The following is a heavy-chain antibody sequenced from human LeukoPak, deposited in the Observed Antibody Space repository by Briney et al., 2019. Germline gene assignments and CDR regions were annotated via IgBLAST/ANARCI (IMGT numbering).Heavy chain of an antibody. J-gene: IGHJ4*02. Sequence: GGSLRLTCAASVFTFSSYGMDWVRQAPAKGLEWVSAISGSGGSTYYADFVKGRFTISRDNSKNTLYLQMNSLRAEDTAVYYCAKDQRIQLWLEFDYFDYWGQGTLVTVSS. D-gene: IGHD5-18*01. CDR3: AKDQRIQLWLEFDYFDY. V-gene: IGHV3-23*01. CDR2: ISGSGGST. CDR1: VFTFSSYG.